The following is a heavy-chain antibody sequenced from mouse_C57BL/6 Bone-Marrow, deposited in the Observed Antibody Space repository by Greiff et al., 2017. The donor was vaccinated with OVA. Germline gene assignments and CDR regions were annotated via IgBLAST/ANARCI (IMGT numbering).Heavy chain of an antibody. Sequence: VQLQQSGPGLVKPSQSLSLTCSVTGYSITSGYYWNWIRQFPGNKLEWMGYISYDGSNNYNPSLKNRISITRDTSKNQFFLKLNSVTTEDTATYYCARGGGYSNYAMDYWGQGTSVTVSS. D-gene: IGHD2-5*01. CDR2: ISYDGSN. CDR3: ARGGGYSNYAMDY. J-gene: IGHJ4*01. V-gene: IGHV3-6*01. CDR1: GYSITSGYY.